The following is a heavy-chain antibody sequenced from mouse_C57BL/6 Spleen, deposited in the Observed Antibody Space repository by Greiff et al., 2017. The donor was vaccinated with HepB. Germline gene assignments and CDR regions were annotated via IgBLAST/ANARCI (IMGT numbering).Heavy chain of an antibody. J-gene: IGHJ4*01. Sequence: QVQLQQSGAELVKPGASVKLSCKASGYTFTEYTIHWVKQRSGQGLEWIGWFYPGSGSIKYNEKFKDKATLTADKSSSTVYMELSRLTSEDSAVYFCARHEGLYYYGSSLYAMDYWGQGTSVTVSS. CDR1: GYTFTEYT. D-gene: IGHD1-1*01. V-gene: IGHV1-62-2*01. CDR3: ARHEGLYYYGSSLYAMDY. CDR2: FYPGSGSI.